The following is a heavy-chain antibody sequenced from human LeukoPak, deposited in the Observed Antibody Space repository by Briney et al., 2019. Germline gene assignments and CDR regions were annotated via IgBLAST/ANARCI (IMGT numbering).Heavy chain of an antibody. Sequence: PSETLSLTCTVSGGSISSYFWSWIRQPPGKGLEWIGYIYSSGSTNYNPSLKSRVTILRDTSKNQFSLKLTSVTAADTAVYYCARGSDILTYWSQGTLVTVST. CDR3: ARGSDILTY. V-gene: IGHV4-59*01. J-gene: IGHJ4*02. D-gene: IGHD3-9*01. CDR1: GGSISSYF. CDR2: IYSSGST.